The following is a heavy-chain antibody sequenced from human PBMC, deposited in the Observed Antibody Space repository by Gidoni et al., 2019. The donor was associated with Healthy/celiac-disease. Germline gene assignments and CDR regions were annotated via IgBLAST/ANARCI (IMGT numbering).Heavy chain of an antibody. V-gene: IGHV3-11*01. CDR2: ISSSGSTI. CDR1: GFTFSDYY. J-gene: IGHJ4*02. D-gene: IGHD3-3*01. Sequence: QVQLVESGGGLVKPGGSLRLSCAASGFTFSDYYMSWIRQAPGKGLEWVSYISSSGSTIYYADSVKGRFTISRDNAKNSLYLQMNSLRAEDTAVYYCARLRITIFGVVIIPGGYFDYWGQGTLVTVSS. CDR3: ARLRITIFGVVIIPGGYFDY.